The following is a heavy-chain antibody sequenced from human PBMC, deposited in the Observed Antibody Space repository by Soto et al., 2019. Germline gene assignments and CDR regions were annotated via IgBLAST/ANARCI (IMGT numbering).Heavy chain of an antibody. Sequence: PGGSLRLSCAASGFTFSSYGMHWVRQAPGKGLEWVAVIWYDGSNKYYADSVKGRFTISRDNSKNTLYLQMNSLRAEDTAVYYCARGDCISTSCYGYYYGMDVWGQGTTVTVSS. V-gene: IGHV3-33*01. D-gene: IGHD2-2*01. CDR1: GFTFSSYG. CDR2: IWYDGSNK. J-gene: IGHJ6*02. CDR3: ARGDCISTSCYGYYYGMDV.